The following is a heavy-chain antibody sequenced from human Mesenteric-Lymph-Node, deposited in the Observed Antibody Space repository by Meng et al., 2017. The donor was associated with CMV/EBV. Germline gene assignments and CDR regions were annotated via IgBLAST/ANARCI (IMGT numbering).Heavy chain of an antibody. J-gene: IGHJ4*02. CDR2: INHSGST. Sequence: SETLSLTCAVYGGSFSGYYWSWIRQPPGKGLEWIGEINHSGSTNYNPSLKSRVTISVDTSTNQFSLKLSSVTAADTAVYYCARDAAPGHNDFWSGYYFWGQGTLVTVSS. V-gene: IGHV4-34*01. CDR3: ARDAAPGHNDFWSGYYF. D-gene: IGHD3-3*01. CDR1: GGSFSGYY.